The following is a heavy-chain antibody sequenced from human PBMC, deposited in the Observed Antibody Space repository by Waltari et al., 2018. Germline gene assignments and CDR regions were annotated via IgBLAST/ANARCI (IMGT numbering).Heavy chain of an antibody. Sequence: EVQLVESGGGLVQPGGSLRLSCVASGFIFSTYCMYWVRQAPGKGRVWVSRINSDGRSTTYADSVKGQLTISRDNAKNTLYLHMSSLRAEDTAVYYCVRENIAAAGLESWGQGTLVTVSS. CDR3: VRENIAAAGLES. CDR1: GFIFSTYC. CDR2: INSDGRST. V-gene: IGHV3-74*01. D-gene: IGHD6-13*01. J-gene: IGHJ4*02.